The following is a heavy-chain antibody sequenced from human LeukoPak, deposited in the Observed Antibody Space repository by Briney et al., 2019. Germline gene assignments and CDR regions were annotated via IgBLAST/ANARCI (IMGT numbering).Heavy chain of an antibody. Sequence: GESLKISWKGSGYSFTSYWIAWVRQMPGKGLELMGIIYPGDSDTRYSPSFQGQVTISADKSISTAYLQWSSLKASDTAMYYCATHSGSYFYYFDNWGQGTLVTVSS. V-gene: IGHV5-51*01. CDR1: GYSFTSYW. CDR2: IYPGDSDT. D-gene: IGHD1-26*01. J-gene: IGHJ4*02. CDR3: ATHSGSYFYYFDN.